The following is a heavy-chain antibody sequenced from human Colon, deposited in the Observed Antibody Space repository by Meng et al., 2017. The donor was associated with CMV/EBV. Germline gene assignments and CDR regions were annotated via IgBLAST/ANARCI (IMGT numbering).Heavy chain of an antibody. CDR1: GFPFSNYY. D-gene: IGHD1-26*01. J-gene: IGHJ4*02. CDR2: ISGDGSDL. Sequence: GGSLRSPCAASGFPFSNYYMSWIRLALGKGLEWISYISGDGSDLFYGDSVRGRFTISRDNAKNSLYLQINSLRVEDTAVYYCVRDILRVGITYYFDYWGQGTLVTVSS. V-gene: IGHV3-11*04. CDR3: VRDILRVGITYYFDY.